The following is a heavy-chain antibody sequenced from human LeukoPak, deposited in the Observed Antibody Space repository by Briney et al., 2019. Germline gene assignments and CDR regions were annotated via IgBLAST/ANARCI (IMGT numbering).Heavy chain of an antibody. V-gene: IGHV4-39*01. CDR1: GGSISSSSYY. J-gene: IGHJ4*02. Sequence: SENLSLNCTVSGGSISSSSYYWGWIRQPPGKGLEWIGSIYYSGSTYYNPSLKSRVTISVDTSKNQFSLKLSSVTAADTAVYYCARHKGYFDYWGQGTLVTVSS. CDR2: IYYSGST. CDR3: ARHKGYFDY.